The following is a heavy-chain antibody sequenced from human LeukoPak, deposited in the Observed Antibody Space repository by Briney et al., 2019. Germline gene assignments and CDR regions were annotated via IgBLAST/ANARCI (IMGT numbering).Heavy chain of an antibody. Sequence: PGGSQRLFCTASGFTFRRFGMHWLRQAPGKGLEWVALIWFDGSEKYYADSVKGRFTISRDNSKNTLYLQMDSLRAEDTAVYYWARDRLCGSEDNNRRFDYWGQGTLVTVSS. J-gene: IGHJ4*02. V-gene: IGHV3-33*08. CDR3: ARDRLCGSEDNNRRFDY. D-gene: IGHD1-14*01. CDR1: GFTFRRFG. CDR2: IWFDGSEK.